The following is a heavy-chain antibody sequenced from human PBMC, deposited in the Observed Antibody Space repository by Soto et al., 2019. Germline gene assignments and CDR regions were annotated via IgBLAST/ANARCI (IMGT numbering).Heavy chain of an antibody. CDR1: GGSFSGYY. D-gene: IGHD6-13*01. CDR2: INHSGST. V-gene: IGHV4-34*01. Sequence: QVQLQQWGAGLLKPSETLSLTCAVYGGSFSGYYWSWIRQPPGKGLEWIGEINHSGSTNYNPSLTSRVTISVDPSKDQFSLKLSSVTAADTAVYYCARVRAAGWHGPSDYWGQGTLVTVSS. J-gene: IGHJ4*02. CDR3: ARVRAAGWHGPSDY.